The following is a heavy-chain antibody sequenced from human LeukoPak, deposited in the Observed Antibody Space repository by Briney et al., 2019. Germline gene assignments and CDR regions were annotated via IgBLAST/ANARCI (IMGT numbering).Heavy chain of an antibody. CDR3: ARPLKYSSSYYYYGMDV. CDR1: GYTFTSYY. Sequence: GASVKVSCKASGYTFTSYYMHWVRQAPGQGLGWMGIINPSGGSTSYAQKFQGRVTMTRDTSTSTVYMELSSLRSEDTAVYYCARPLKYSSSYYYYGMDVWGQGTTVTVSS. CDR2: INPSGGST. V-gene: IGHV1-46*01. D-gene: IGHD6-13*01. J-gene: IGHJ6*02.